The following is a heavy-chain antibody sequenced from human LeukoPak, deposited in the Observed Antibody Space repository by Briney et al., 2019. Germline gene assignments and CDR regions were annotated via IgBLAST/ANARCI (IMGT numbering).Heavy chain of an antibody. V-gene: IGHV1-3*01. J-gene: IGHJ6*02. D-gene: IGHD3-3*01. CDR1: GYTFTGYY. CDR2: INAGNGNT. CDR3: ARGQRYYDFWSGYWEPYYYYGMDV. Sequence: ASVKVSCKASGYTFTGYYMHWVRQAPGQRLEWMGWINAGNGNTKYSQKFQGRVTITRDTSASTAYMELSSLRSEDTAVYYCARGQRYYDFWSGYWEPYYYYGMDVWGQGTTVTVSS.